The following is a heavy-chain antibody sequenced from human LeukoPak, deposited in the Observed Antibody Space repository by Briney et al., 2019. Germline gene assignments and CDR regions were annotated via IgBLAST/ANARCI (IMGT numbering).Heavy chain of an antibody. CDR1: GGSISSYY. Sequence: PSETLSLTCTVSGGSISSYYWSWIRQPAGKGLEWIGRIYTSGSTNYHPSLKSRVTISVDTSKNQFSLKLSSVTAADTAVYYCARRLGRKFGERFYYYHYMDVWGKGTTVTISS. CDR3: ARRLGRKFGERFYYYHYMDV. V-gene: IGHV4-4*07. CDR2: IYTSGST. D-gene: IGHD3-10*01. J-gene: IGHJ6*03.